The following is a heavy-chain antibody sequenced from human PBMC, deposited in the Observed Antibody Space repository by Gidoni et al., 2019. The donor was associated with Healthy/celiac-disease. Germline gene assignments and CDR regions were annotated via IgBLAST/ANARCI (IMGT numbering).Heavy chain of an antibody. CDR1: GYSFTSYW. CDR2: IYPGDSDT. J-gene: IGHJ5*02. Sequence: EVQLVQSGAEVIKPGESLKISCKGSGYSFTSYWSGWVRQMPGKGLEWMGIIYPGDSDTRYSPSFQGQVTISADKSISTAYLQWSSLKASDTAMYYCARTPLVGYCSGGSCYSGNWFDPWGQGTLVTVSS. D-gene: IGHD2-15*01. CDR3: ARTPLVGYCSGGSCYSGNWFDP. V-gene: IGHV5-51*01.